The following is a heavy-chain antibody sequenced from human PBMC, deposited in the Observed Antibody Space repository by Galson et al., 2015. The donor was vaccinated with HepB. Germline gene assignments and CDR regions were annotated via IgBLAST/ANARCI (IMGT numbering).Heavy chain of an antibody. J-gene: IGHJ5*02. CDR3: ARVGVPLDPAGWFDP. Sequence: SVKVSCKASGGTFSSYAISWVRQAPGQGLEWMGGIIPIFGTANYAQKFQGRVTITADESTSTAYMELSSLRSEDTAVYYCARVGVPLDPAGWFDPWGQGTLVTVSS. D-gene: IGHD6-19*01. V-gene: IGHV1-69*13. CDR1: GGTFSSYA. CDR2: IIPIFGTA.